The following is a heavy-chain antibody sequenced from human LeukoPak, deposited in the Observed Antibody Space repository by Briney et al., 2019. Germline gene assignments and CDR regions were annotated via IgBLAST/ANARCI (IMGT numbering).Heavy chain of an antibody. Sequence: ASVKVSCKASGYTFTSYGISWVRQAPGQGLEWMGWISAYNGNTNYAQKLQGRVTMTTDTSTSTANMELRSLRSDDTAVYYCARFARGDYDPLDYWGQGTLVTVSS. J-gene: IGHJ4*02. CDR2: ISAYNGNT. CDR1: GYTFTSYG. D-gene: IGHD4-17*01. V-gene: IGHV1-18*01. CDR3: ARFARGDYDPLDY.